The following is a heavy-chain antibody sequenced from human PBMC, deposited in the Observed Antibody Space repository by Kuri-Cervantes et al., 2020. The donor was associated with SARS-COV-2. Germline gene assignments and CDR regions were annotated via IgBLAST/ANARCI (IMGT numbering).Heavy chain of an antibody. J-gene: IGHJ4*02. V-gene: IGHV1-18*01. CDR3: ARYHRMITFGGVIDHFDY. D-gene: IGHD3-16*02. CDR1: GYTFTSYG. CDR2: ISAYNGNT. Sequence: ASVKVSCKASGYTFTSYGISWVRQAPGQGLEWMGWISAYNGNTNYAQKLQGRVTMTTDTSTSTAYMELRSLRSDDTAVYYCARYHRMITFGGVIDHFDYWGQGTLVTVSS.